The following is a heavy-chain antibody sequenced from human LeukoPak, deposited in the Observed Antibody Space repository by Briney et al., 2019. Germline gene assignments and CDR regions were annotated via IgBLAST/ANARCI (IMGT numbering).Heavy chain of an antibody. D-gene: IGHD1-26*01. CDR3: ARLPIVGSYGTYFQH. J-gene: IGHJ1*01. Sequence: PSETLSLTCAVSGVSISSSNWWSWVRQPPGKGLEWIGEIYHSGSTNYNPSLKSRVTISVDKSKNQFSLKLSSVTAADTAVYYCARLPIVGSYGTYFQHWGQGTLVTVSS. CDR2: IYHSGST. CDR1: GVSISSSNW. V-gene: IGHV4-4*02.